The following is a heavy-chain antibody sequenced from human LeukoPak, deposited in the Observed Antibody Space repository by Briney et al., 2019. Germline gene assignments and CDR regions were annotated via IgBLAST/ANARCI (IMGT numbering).Heavy chain of an antibody. D-gene: IGHD2-8*01. V-gene: IGHV3-23*01. J-gene: IGHJ3*02. CDR1: GFTVSSYG. Sequence: GGSLRLSCAASGFTVSSYGMTWVRQAPGKGLEWVSSFSGTASGGGPYYAYYADSVKGRFTISRDNSKNTLYLQMNSLRAEDTAVYYCAKEGGGCIYGVCYFDAFDMWGQGTMVTVSS. CDR3: AKEGGGCIYGVCYFDAFDM. CDR2: FSGTASGGGP.